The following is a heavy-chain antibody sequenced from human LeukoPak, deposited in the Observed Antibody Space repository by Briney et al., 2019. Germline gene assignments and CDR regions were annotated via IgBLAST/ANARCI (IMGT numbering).Heavy chain of an antibody. D-gene: IGHD1-26*01. J-gene: IGHJ6*03. Sequence: SVKVSCKASGGTFSSYAISWVRQAPGQRLEWMGGIIPIFGTANYAQKFQGRVTITTDESTSTAYMELSSLRSEDPAVYYCARAAIVGATLYYYYMDVWGKGTTVTVSS. CDR2: IIPIFGTA. V-gene: IGHV1-69*05. CDR1: GGTFSSYA. CDR3: ARAAIVGATLYYYYMDV.